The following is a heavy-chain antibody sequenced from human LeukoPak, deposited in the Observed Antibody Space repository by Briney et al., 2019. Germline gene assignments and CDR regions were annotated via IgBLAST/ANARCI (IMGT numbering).Heavy chain of an antibody. CDR1: GGSISRYY. CDR3: ARASYGMDV. Sequence: PSETLSLTCTVSGGSISRYYWSWIRQPPGKGLEWIGYIYYSGSTNYNPSLKSRVTISVDTSKNQFSLKLSSVTAADTAVYYCARASYGMDVWGQGTTVTVSS. CDR2: IYYSGST. J-gene: IGHJ6*02. V-gene: IGHV4-59*01.